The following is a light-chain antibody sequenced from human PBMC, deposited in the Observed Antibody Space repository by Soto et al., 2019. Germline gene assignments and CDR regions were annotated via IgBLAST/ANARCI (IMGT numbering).Light chain of an antibody. CDR2: GVT. J-gene: IGLJ1*01. Sequence: QSALTQPASVSGSPGQSITISCTGTSSDVGSYNLVSWYQQHPGKAPKLIIYGVTNRPSGVSNRFSASKSGNTASLAISGLQAEDEADYYCSSYTTSSTYVFGTGTKVTVL. V-gene: IGLV2-14*02. CDR1: SSDVGSYNL. CDR3: SSYTTSSTYV.